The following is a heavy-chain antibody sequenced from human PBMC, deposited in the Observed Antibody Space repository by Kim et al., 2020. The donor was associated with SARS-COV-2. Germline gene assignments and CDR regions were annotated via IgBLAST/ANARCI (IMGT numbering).Heavy chain of an antibody. Sequence: ASVKVSCKASGYTFTDYYIHWVRQAPGKGLEWMGCINADSGGTHYAQKFRGRVTMTTDMSINTAHMELTGLRSDDTAVIYCARDWADNSFDSWGQGTLVTVSS. V-gene: IGHV1-2*02. J-gene: IGHJ4*02. D-gene: IGHD7-27*01. CDR1: GYTFTDYY. CDR3: ARDWADNSFDS. CDR2: INADSGGT.